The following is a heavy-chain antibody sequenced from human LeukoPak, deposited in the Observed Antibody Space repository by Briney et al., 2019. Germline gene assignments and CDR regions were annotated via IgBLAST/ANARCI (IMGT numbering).Heavy chain of an antibody. CDR2: INRDGSVT. D-gene: IGHD5-18*01. Sequence: GGSLRLSCTASGFTFSSYWVHWVRQTQEKGLLWVSRINRDGSVTDYADSVKGRFTISRDNSKNTLYLQMNSLRAEDTAVYYCAKDLDTAMVTGYYYGMDVWGQGTTVTVSS. CDR1: GFTFSSYW. CDR3: AKDLDTAMVTGYYYGMDV. V-gene: IGHV3-74*01. J-gene: IGHJ6*02.